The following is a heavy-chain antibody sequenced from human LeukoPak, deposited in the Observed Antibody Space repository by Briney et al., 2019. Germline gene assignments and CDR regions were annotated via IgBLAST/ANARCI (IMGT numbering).Heavy chain of an antibody. Sequence: GGSLRLSCVASGFTFGKYWMSWVRQAPGKGLEWVANIKLDGSEKNYVDSVKGRFTISRDNTKNSLYLQMNSLRAEDTAVYYCARDVRVAGTFDYWGQGTLVTVSS. CDR1: GFTFGKYW. V-gene: IGHV3-7*03. D-gene: IGHD6-19*01. CDR3: ARDVRVAGTFDY. J-gene: IGHJ4*02. CDR2: IKLDGSEK.